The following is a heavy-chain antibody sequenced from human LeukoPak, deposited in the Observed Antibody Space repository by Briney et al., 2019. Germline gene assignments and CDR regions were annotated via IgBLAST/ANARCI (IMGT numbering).Heavy chain of an antibody. D-gene: IGHD3-22*01. CDR1: GFTFSNAW. CDR3: TTGLIYYYDSSGYFPHDY. CDR2: IKSKTDGGTT. Sequence: GGSLRLSCAASGFTFSNAWMNWVRQAPGKGLEWVGRIKSKTDGGTTDYAAPVKGRFTISRDDSKNTLYLQMNSLKTEDTAVYYCTTGLIYYYDSSGYFPHDYWGQGTLVTVSS. V-gene: IGHV3-15*07. J-gene: IGHJ4*02.